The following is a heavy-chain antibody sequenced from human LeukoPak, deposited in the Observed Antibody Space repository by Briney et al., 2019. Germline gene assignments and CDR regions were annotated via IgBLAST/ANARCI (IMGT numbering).Heavy chain of an antibody. V-gene: IGHV3-43*02. CDR3: AKDTYTDGGYFPFGY. Sequence: GGSLRLSCAASGFTFDDYAMHGVRQAPGKGLEWVSLISGDGGSTYYTDSVKGRFTISRDNSKNSLYLQMNSLRTEDTALYYCAKDTYTDGGYFPFGYWGQGTLVTVSS. CDR1: GFTFDDYA. J-gene: IGHJ4*02. CDR2: ISGDGGST. D-gene: IGHD3-22*01.